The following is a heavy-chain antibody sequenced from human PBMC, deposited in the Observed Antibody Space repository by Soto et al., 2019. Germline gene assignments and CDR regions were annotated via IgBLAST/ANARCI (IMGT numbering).Heavy chain of an antibody. D-gene: IGHD3-3*01. CDR1: GYKVSTWHNFTSYW. CDR3: ARLGFNYDFLSGYYNVHHYYGIDV. V-gene: IGHV5-51*01. Sequence: GESLKISCMGSGYKVSTWHNFTSYWIAWVRQMPGEGLEWMGIIYPGDSDTRYSPSFQGQVTISADKSINSVYLQWSSLKASDTATYYCARLGFNYDFLSGYYNVHHYYGIDVLGQGTTVTVS. CDR2: IYPGDSDT. J-gene: IGHJ6*02.